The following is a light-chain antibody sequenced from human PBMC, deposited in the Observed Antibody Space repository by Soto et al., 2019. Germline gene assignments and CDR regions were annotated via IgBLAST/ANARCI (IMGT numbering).Light chain of an antibody. CDR1: SSDVGGYNY. CDR3: SSIRTGIRV. J-gene: IGLJ2*01. Sequence: QSVLTQPPSASGSPGQSVAISCTGTSSDVGGYNYVSWYQQHPGKAPKLMIYEVSERPSGVSNRFSGSKSGNTASLVISGLRAEEEPINSASSIRTGIRVFGGGPRLPV. V-gene: IGLV2-8*01. CDR2: EVS.